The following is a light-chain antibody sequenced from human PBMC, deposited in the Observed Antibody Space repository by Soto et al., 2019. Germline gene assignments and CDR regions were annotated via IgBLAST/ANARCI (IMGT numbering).Light chain of an antibody. Sequence: ETVMTQSPATLSVSPGERATLSCRASQSVSSALAWYQQKPGLPPRLLIYDASTRATGIPARFSGSGSGTDFTLTISSLQSQDFAVYYCQQRSNWPPVTFGGGTKVEIK. CDR3: QQRSNWPPVT. CDR1: QSVSSA. J-gene: IGKJ4*01. V-gene: IGKV3-15*01. CDR2: DAS.